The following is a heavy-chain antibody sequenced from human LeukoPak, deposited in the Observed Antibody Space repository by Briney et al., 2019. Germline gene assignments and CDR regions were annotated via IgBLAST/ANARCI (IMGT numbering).Heavy chain of an antibody. D-gene: IGHD2-8*01. Sequence: GGSLRLSCAASGFTFSSYAMSWVRQAPGKGLEWVSGIGESGGGTYYADSVKGRFTISRDNSKNTLYLQMNSLRADDTAVYYCAKDTSIGRYCTNGVCSPFDYWGQGTLVTVSS. CDR1: GFTFSSYA. CDR2: IGESGGGT. J-gene: IGHJ4*02. CDR3: AKDTSIGRYCTNGVCSPFDY. V-gene: IGHV3-23*01.